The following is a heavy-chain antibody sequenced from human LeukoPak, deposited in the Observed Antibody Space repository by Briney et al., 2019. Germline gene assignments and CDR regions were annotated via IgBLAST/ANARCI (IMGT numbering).Heavy chain of an antibody. D-gene: IGHD1-26*01. CDR1: GFTFNNYR. J-gene: IGHJ6*02. Sequence: GVLRLSCAASGFTFNNYRMSWVRQAPGKGLEWVANIKQDGSEKNYVDSVKGRFIISRDNAKNSLYLQMNSLRAEDTAVYYCARRPGAHSGSSSPFYYYGMDVWGQGTTVTVSS. CDR3: ARRPGAHSGSSSPFYYYGMDV. CDR2: IKQDGSEK. V-gene: IGHV3-7*01.